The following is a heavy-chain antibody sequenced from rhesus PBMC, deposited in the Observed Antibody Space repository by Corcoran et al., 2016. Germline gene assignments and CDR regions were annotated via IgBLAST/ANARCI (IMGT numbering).Heavy chain of an antibody. CDR1: GGSISDDYY. J-gene: IGHJ4*01. V-gene: IGHV4-106*01. D-gene: IGHD3S6*01. CDR3: ARDRGIHPPIFDY. Sequence: QVQLQESGPGLVKPSETLSLTCAVSGGSISDDYYWSWIRQPPGQGLEWIGYIYGWGGGTNYNPAIKNRVTISIGTSKNQFSLKLSSVTAADTAVYYCARDRGIHPPIFDYWGQGVLVTVSS. CDR2: IYGWGGGT.